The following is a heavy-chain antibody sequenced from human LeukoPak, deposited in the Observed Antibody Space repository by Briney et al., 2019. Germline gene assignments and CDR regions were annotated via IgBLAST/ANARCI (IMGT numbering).Heavy chain of an antibody. D-gene: IGHD4-23*01. Sequence: GRSLRLSCAASGFTFSSYAMHWVRQAPGKGLEWVAVISYDGSNKYYADSVKGRFTISRDNSKNTLYLQMNSLRAEDTAVYYCAKAQVVTPFFDYWGQGTLVTVSS. CDR1: GFTFSSYA. J-gene: IGHJ4*02. CDR3: AKAQVVTPFFDY. CDR2: ISYDGSNK. V-gene: IGHV3-30-3*01.